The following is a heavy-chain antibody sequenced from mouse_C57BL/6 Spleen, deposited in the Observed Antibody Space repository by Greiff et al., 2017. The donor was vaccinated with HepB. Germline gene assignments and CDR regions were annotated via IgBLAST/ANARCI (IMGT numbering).Heavy chain of an antibody. J-gene: IGHJ4*01. CDR2: INPGSGGT. V-gene: IGHV1-54*01. CDR3: ARCDYDVGYYAMDY. CDR1: GYAFTNYL. D-gene: IGHD2-4*01. Sequence: QVQLQQSGAELVRPGTSVKVSCKASGYAFTNYLIEWVKQRPGQGLEWIGVINPGSGGTNYNEKFKGMVTLTADKSSSTAYMQLSSLTSEDSAVYFCARCDYDVGYYAMDYWGQGTSVTVSS.